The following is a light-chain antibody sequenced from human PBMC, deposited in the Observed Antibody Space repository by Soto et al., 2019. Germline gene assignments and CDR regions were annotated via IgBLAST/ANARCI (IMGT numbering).Light chain of an antibody. V-gene: IGLV3-27*01. CDR3: YSAADNNPP. J-gene: IGLJ2*01. Sequence: SYELTQPSSVSVSPGQTARITCSGDVLAKKYARWFQQKPGHAPVLVIYKDSERPSGIPERFSGSSSGTTVTLTISGAQVEDEADYYCYSAADNNPPFGGGTKLTVL. CDR2: KDS. CDR1: VLAKKY.